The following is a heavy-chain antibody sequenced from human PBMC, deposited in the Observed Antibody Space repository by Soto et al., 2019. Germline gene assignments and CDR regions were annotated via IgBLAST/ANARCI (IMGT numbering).Heavy chain of an antibody. CDR1: GASVRNYY. Sequence: TLSLTCTVSGASVRNYYWSWIRQPAAGKGLEWIGHVSSSGSSHYRPSLKSRLTMSLDTSKNQLSLKLTSVTAADTAVYYCARDGDVCIHPWGQGVLVTVAS. J-gene: IGHJ5*02. D-gene: IGHD2-8*01. V-gene: IGHV4-4*07. CDR3: ARDGDVCIHP. CDR2: VSSSGSS.